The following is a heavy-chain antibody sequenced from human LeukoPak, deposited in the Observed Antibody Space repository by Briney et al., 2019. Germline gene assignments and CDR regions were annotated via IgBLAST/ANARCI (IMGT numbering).Heavy chain of an antibody. J-gene: IGHJ4*02. CDR2: IYYSGST. CDR1: GGSISSHY. D-gene: IGHD3-9*01. CDR3: ASIAPRSYDILTGYAPPHFDY. V-gene: IGHV4-59*11. Sequence: SETLSLTCTVSGGSISSHYWSWIRQPPGKGLEWIGYIYYSGSTNYNPSLKSRVTISVDTSKNQFSLKLSSVTAADTAVYYCASIAPRSYDILTGYAPPHFDYWGQGTLVTVSS.